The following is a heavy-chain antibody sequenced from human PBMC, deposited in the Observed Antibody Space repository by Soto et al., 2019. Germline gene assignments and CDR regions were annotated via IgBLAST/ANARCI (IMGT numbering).Heavy chain of an antibody. D-gene: IGHD1-1*01. CDR1: GLSFSSYG. CDR3: AGALENPYFYYGLNV. J-gene: IGHJ6*02. V-gene: IGHV3-30*03. CDR2: TTYDGGIK. Sequence: GGSLRLSCAASGLSFSSYGMEWVRLAPGKGLEWVAATTYDGGIKHYVDSVKGRFTISRDNSKNTLYLQMNSRRVQDTATYSCAGALENPYFYYGLNVWGQGTTVTVSS.